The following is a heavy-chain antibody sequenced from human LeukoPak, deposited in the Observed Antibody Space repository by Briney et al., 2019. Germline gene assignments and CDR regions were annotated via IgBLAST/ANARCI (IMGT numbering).Heavy chain of an antibody. J-gene: IGHJ6*03. D-gene: IGHD6-13*01. Sequence: ASVKVSCKASGYTFTSYGISWVRQAPGQGLEWMGWISAYNGNTNYAQKFQGRVTMTRDTSISTAYMELSRLRSDDTAVYYCARGLPRYSSSWYDGYYYYYMDVWGKGTTVTISS. CDR1: GYTFTSYG. CDR2: ISAYNGNT. CDR3: ARGLPRYSSSWYDGYYYYYMDV. V-gene: IGHV1-18*01.